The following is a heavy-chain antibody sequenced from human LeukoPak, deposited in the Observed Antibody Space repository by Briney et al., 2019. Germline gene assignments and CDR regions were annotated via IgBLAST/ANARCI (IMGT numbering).Heavy chain of an antibody. Sequence: SVKVSCKASGGTFSSCAISWVRQAPGQGLEWMGGIIPIFGTANYAQKFQGRVTITADESTSTAYMELSSLRSEDTAVYYCARDGTTVVTPGSEWFDPWGQGTLVTVSS. D-gene: IGHD4-23*01. CDR1: GGTFSSCA. J-gene: IGHJ5*02. CDR2: IIPIFGTA. CDR3: ARDGTTVVTPGSEWFDP. V-gene: IGHV1-69*01.